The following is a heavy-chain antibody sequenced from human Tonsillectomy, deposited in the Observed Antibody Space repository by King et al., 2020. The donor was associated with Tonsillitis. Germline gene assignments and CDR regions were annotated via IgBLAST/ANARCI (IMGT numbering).Heavy chain of an antibody. J-gene: IGHJ4*02. CDR1: GYSFASYW. V-gene: IGHV5-51*01. Sequence: QLVQSGAEVKKPGESLKISCKGSGYSFASYWIGWVRQMPGKGLEWMGIIYPGDSDTRYSPSFQGQVTISADKSISTAYLQWSSLKASDTAMYYCARLRRDGYNTLLFDYWGQGTLVTVSS. CDR2: IYPGDSDT. CDR3: ARLRRDGYNTLLFDY. D-gene: IGHD5-24*01.